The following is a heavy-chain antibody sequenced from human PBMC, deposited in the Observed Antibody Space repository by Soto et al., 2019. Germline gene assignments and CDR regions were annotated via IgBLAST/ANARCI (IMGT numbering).Heavy chain of an antibody. V-gene: IGHV3-21*01. D-gene: IGHD3-9*01. J-gene: IGHJ6*02. CDR3: AREYDILTGPFYYYGMDV. CDR2: ISSSSSYI. CDR1: GFTFSSYS. Sequence: GGSLRLSCAASGFTFSSYSMNWVRQAAGKGLEWVSSISSSSSYIYYADSVKGRFTISRDNAKNSLYLQMNSLRAEDTAVYYCAREYDILTGPFYYYGMDVWGQGTTVTVSS.